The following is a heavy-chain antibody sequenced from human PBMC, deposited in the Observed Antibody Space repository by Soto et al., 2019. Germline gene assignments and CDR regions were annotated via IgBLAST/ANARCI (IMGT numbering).Heavy chain of an antibody. CDR3: TTRERQFDC. V-gene: IGHV3-15*07. CDR1: GFTFSNAW. CDR2: IKSKTDGGTT. J-gene: IGHJ5*01. Sequence: GGSLRLSCAASGFTFSNAWMNWVRQAPGKGLEWDGRIKSKTDGGTTDYAAPVKGRFTISRDDSKNTLYLQMNSLKTEDTAVYYCTTRERQFDCWGQGSLVTVSS. D-gene: IGHD1-26*01.